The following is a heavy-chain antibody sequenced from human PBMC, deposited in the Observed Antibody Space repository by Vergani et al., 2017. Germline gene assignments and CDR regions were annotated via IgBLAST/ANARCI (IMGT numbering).Heavy chain of an antibody. V-gene: IGHV1-69*17. J-gene: IGHJ3*02. Sequence: QVQLVQSGAEVKKPGSSVKVSCKASGGTFSSYAISWVRQAPGQGLEWMGGIIPIFGIANYEQKFQGRVTITADKSTSTAYMELSSLRSEDTAVYYCAGGGTYCGGDCYAPGAFDIWGQGTMVTVSS. CDR2: IIPIFGIA. CDR1: GGTFSSYA. D-gene: IGHD2-21*02. CDR3: AGGGTYCGGDCYAPGAFDI.